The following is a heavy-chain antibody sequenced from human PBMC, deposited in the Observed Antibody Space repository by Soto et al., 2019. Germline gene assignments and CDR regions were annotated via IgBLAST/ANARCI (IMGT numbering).Heavy chain of an antibody. V-gene: IGHV1-69*04. J-gene: IGHJ4*02. Sequence: GASVKVSCKASGGTFSSYTISWVRQAPGQGLEWMGRIIPILGIANYAQKFQGRVTITADKSTSTAYMELSSLRSEDTAVYYCARERSSGFYYFDYWGQGTLVTV. CDR1: GGTFSSYT. CDR3: ARERSSGFYYFDY. CDR2: IIPILGIA. D-gene: IGHD6-19*01.